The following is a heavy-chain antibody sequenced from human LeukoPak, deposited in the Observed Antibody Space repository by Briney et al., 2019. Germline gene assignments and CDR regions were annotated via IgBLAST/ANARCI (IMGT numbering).Heavy chain of an antibody. CDR1: GCTISDYY. D-gene: IGHD3-22*01. CDR2: ISSSSSYS. CDR3: ERLGSIDYYDSSGYYAPFGMDV. V-gene: IGHV3-11*06. Sequence: GSLRLSCAASGCTISDYYMSWIRQAPGKGLQWVSYISSSSSYSNYADSVKGRFTISRDNAKNSLYLQMNSLRAEDTAVYYCERLGSIDYYDSSGYYAPFGMDVWGQGTTVTVSS. J-gene: IGHJ6*02.